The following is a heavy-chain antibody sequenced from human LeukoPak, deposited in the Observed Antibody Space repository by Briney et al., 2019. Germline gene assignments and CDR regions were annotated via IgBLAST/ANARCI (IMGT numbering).Heavy chain of an antibody. J-gene: IGHJ1*01. CDR2: SSASGDSP. Sequence: PGGSLRLSCTASGFTFNNYAMSWVRQAPGMGLEWVSASSASGDSPYYADSVKGRFTISRDNSKNTLDLQMNSLRVEDTAVYYCAKGVFGSGSYREYFEQWGQGTLVTVSS. D-gene: IGHD3-10*01. CDR1: GFTFNNYA. CDR3: AKGVFGSGSYREYFEQ. V-gene: IGHV3-23*01.